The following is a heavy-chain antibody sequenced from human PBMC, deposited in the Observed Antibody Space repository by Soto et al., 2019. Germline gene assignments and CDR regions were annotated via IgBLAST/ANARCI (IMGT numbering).Heavy chain of an antibody. Sequence: GGSLRLSCAASGFTFSSYRMNWVRQAPGKGLEWVSSITSSSNYISDADSVKGRFTISRDNAKNSLYLQMDSLRAEDTAVYYRARSYYDVVTGYSIPPYFDYWGQGTLVTVSS. V-gene: IGHV3-21*06. CDR1: GFTFSSYR. CDR3: ARSYYDVVTGYSIPPYFDY. J-gene: IGHJ4*02. D-gene: IGHD3-9*01. CDR2: ITSSSNYI.